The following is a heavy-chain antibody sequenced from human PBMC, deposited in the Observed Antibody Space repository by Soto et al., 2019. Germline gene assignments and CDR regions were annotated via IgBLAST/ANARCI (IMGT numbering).Heavy chain of an antibody. D-gene: IGHD6-6*01. V-gene: IGHV4-59*01. CDR2: VYYTGST. CDR1: GGSMSGYY. Sequence: SETLSLTCRVSGGSMSGYYWSWIRQAPGKGLEWIGCVYYTGSTNYNPSLQSRVAISVDTSNKQFSLSLRLVTAADTAVYFCARSIAVPSSHIDHWGQGIRVTVSS. J-gene: IGHJ4*02. CDR3: ARSIAVPSSHIDH.